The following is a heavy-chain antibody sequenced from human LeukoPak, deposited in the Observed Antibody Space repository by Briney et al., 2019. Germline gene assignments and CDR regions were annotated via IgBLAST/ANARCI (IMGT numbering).Heavy chain of an antibody. CDR3: ARSGGELLKEYYFDY. Sequence: SETLSLTCTVSGYSISRGYYWGWIRQPPGKGLEWIGTMYHSGSTYYNPSLKSRVTISVDTSKNQFSLKLSSVTAADTAVYYCARSGGELLKEYYFDYWGQGTLVTVSS. J-gene: IGHJ4*02. V-gene: IGHV4-38-2*02. CDR2: MYHSGST. CDR1: GYSISRGYY. D-gene: IGHD1-26*01.